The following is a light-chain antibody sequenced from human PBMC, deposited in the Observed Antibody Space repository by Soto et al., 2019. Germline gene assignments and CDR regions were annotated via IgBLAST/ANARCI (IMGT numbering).Light chain of an antibody. CDR2: DAS. V-gene: IGKV3-11*01. J-gene: IGKJ5*01. Sequence: EIVLTHSPATLSLSPGERATLSCRASQSVSSYLAWYQQKPGQAPRLLIYDASNRATGIPARFSGSGSGTDFTLTISSLEPEDFAVYYCQQRSNWPITFGQGTRREIK. CDR1: QSVSSY. CDR3: QQRSNWPIT.